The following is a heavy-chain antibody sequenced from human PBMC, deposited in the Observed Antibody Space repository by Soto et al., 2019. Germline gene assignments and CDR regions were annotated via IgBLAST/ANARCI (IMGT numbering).Heavy chain of an antibody. CDR1: GFTFSSYS. J-gene: IGHJ3*02. Sequence: GGSLRLSCAASGFTFSSYSMNWVRQAPGKGLEWVSSISSSSSYIYYADSVKGRFTISRDNAKNSLYLQMNSLRAEDTAVYYCAREYNWNDDAFDIWGQGAMVTVSS. V-gene: IGHV3-21*01. CDR3: AREYNWNDDAFDI. CDR2: ISSSSSYI. D-gene: IGHD1-1*01.